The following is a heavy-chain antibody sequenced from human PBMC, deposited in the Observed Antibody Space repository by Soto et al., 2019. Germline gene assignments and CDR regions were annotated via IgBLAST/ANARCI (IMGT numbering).Heavy chain of an antibody. V-gene: IGHV3-33*08. CDR2: ISFDGGSQ. D-gene: IGHD3-22*01. Sequence: QVQLVESGGGVVQPGRSLRLSCAASGFDFNTYGLHWVRQAPGKGLEWVAAISFDGGSQYYADSVKGRFTISRDKSNSTLYLQMNSLKTEDTAVYYCVRAYENSNYYFDYWGRGTLVTVSS. J-gene: IGHJ4*02. CDR3: VRAYENSNYYFDY. CDR1: GFDFNTYG.